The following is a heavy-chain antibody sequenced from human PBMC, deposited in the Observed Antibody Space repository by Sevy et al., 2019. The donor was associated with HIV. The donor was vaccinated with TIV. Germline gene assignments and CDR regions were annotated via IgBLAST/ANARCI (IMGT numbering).Heavy chain of an antibody. CDR1: GYTFTTSG. J-gene: IGHJ4*02. D-gene: IGHD3-9*01. CDR2: ISGYTENT. V-gene: IGHV1-18*01. CDR3: ARDWTPTSYYDIRAMKRDYYFDS. Sequence: ASVKVSCEASGYTFTTSGINWVRQAPGQGLEWMGWISGYTENTKYAQKFQDRRTLTIDTSTSTAYMDLSSLRSGDTAVYYCARDWTPTSYYDIRAMKRDYYFDSWGQGTLVTVSS.